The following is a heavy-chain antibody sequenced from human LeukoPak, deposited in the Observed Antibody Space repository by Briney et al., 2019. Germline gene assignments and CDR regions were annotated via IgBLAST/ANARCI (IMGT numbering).Heavy chain of an antibody. V-gene: IGHV4-39*07. J-gene: IGHJ5*02. CDR1: GGSISSSSYY. CDR2: IYYSGST. CDR3: ARDFPDTAIVTNWFDP. D-gene: IGHD5-18*01. Sequence: PSGTLSLTCTVSGGSISSSSYYWGWIRQPPGKGLEWSGSIYYSGSTYYTPSLKSRVTISVDTSKNQFSLKLSSVTAADTAVYYCARDFPDTAIVTNWFDPWGQGTLVTVSS.